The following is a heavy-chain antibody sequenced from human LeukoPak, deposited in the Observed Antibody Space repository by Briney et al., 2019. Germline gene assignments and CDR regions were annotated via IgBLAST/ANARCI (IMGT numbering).Heavy chain of an antibody. J-gene: IGHJ4*02. CDR2: IIPIFGTA. CDR3: ARGQDSSGWWTFDY. CDR1: GGTFSSYA. Sequence: SVKVSCRASGGTFSSYAISWVRQAPGQGLEWMGGIIPIFGTANYAQKFQGRVTITADESTSTAYMELSSLRSEDTAVYYCARGQDSSGWWTFDYWGQGTLVTVSS. V-gene: IGHV1-69*13. D-gene: IGHD6-19*01.